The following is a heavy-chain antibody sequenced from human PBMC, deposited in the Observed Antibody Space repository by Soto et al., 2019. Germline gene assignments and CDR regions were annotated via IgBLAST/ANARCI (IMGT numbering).Heavy chain of an antibody. V-gene: IGHV1-18*04. CDR1: GYSFSDYG. J-gene: IGHJ6*02. D-gene: IGHD6-19*01. CDR3: ARYGYSSGWYLGTGMDV. CDR2: ISTYNGNT. Sequence: QVQLVQSGAEVKKPGASLKVSCQASGYSFSDYGIAWVRQAPGQGLAWLVWISTYNGNTNYAQKFQGRVTMTTDTSANTAYMELRSLRSDDTAMYYCARYGYSSGWYLGTGMDVWGQGTPVTVSS.